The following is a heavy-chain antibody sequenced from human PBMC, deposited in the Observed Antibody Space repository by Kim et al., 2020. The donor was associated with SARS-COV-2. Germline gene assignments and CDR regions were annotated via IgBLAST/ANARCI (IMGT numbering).Heavy chain of an antibody. CDR2: INNDGTTT. CDR3: TTAFEF. V-gene: IGHV3-74*01. J-gene: IGHJ4*02. CDR1: GFTFTNYW. Sequence: GGSLRLSCVASGFTFTNYWPHWVRQVPGKGLVWVAGINNDGTTTYYADSVKGRFTISRDNAKNTVYLQMNSLGAEDTAVYYCTTAFEFWGQGTLVTVSS.